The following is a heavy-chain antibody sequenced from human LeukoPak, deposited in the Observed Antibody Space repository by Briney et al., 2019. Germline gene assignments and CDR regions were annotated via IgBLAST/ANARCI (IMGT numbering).Heavy chain of an antibody. CDR1: GGSISSYY. D-gene: IGHD4-17*01. Sequence: PSETLSLTCTVSGGSISSYYWSWIRQPPGKGLEWIGYIYYSGSTNYNPSLKSRVTISVDTSKNQFSLKLSSVTAADTAVYYCARTQRNDYGDSDAFDIWGQGTMVTVSS. CDR2: IYYSGST. V-gene: IGHV4-59*01. J-gene: IGHJ3*02. CDR3: ARTQRNDYGDSDAFDI.